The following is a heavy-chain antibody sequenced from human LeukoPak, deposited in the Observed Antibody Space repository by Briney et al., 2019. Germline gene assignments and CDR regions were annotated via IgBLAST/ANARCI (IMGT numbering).Heavy chain of an antibody. CDR1: GFTASSNY. V-gene: IGHV3-53*01. CDR3: ARAPIAAAGRGDH. D-gene: IGHD6-13*01. CDR2: IYSGGST. J-gene: IGHJ4*02. Sequence: GGSLRLSCAASGFTASSNYMSWVRQAPGKGLEWVSVIYSGGSTYYADSVKGRFTISRDNSKNTLYLQMNSLRAEDTAVYYCARAPIAAAGRGDHWGQGTLVTVSS.